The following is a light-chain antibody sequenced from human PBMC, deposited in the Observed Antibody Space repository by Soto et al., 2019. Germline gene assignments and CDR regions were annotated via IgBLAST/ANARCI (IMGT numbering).Light chain of an antibody. J-gene: IGKJ4*01. CDR3: QQYGTSLT. V-gene: IGKV3-20*01. Sequence: IVLTQSPGALSLSPGEGATLSCRASQSIKNNFLAWYHQRPGQAPRLLIHAASIRASGISDRFSGTASGTDFTITISRLEPDDFGVYYCQQYGTSLTFGGGTRVE. CDR1: QSIKNNF. CDR2: AAS.